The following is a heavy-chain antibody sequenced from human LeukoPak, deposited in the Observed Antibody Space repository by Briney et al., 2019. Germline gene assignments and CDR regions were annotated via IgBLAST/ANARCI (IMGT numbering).Heavy chain of an antibody. J-gene: IGHJ4*02. CDR2: ISGSGGST. CDR1: GFTFSSNA. D-gene: IGHD2-15*01. CDR3: AKGGCSGGSCYSGFMDN. Sequence: GGSLRLSCAASGFTFSSNAMSWVRQAPGKGLEWVSTISGSGGSTYDADSVKGRFTISGDNSKNTLYLQVNSLRAEDTAVYYCAKGGCSGGSCYSGFMDNWGQGTLVTVSS. V-gene: IGHV3-23*01.